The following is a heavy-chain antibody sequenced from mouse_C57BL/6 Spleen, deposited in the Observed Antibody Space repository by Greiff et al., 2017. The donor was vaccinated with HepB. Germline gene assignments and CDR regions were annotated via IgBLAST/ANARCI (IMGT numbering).Heavy chain of an antibody. CDR2: IDPSDSYT. V-gene: IGHV1-50*01. J-gene: IGHJ4*01. D-gene: IGHD3-2*02. CDR3: ARRDSSGYGYYAMDY. Sequence: QVQLQQPGAELVKPGASVKLSCKASGYTFTSYWMQWVKQRPGQGLEWIGEIDPSDSYTNYTQKFKGKATLTVDTSSSTAYMQLSSLTSEDSAVYYCARRDSSGYGYYAMDYWGQGTSVTVSS. CDR1: GYTFTSYW.